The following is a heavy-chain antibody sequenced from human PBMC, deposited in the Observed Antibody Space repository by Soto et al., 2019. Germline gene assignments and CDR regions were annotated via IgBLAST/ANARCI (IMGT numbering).Heavy chain of an antibody. D-gene: IGHD1-26*01. CDR1: GGSISSGDYY. Sequence: SETLSLTCTVSGGSISSGDYYWSWIRQPPGKGLEWIGYIYYSGSTYYNPSLKSRVTISVDTSKNQFSLKLSSVTAADTAVYYCARDSGSYPYGMDVWGQGTTVTVSS. J-gene: IGHJ6*02. CDR2: IYYSGST. V-gene: IGHV4-30-4*01. CDR3: ARDSGSYPYGMDV.